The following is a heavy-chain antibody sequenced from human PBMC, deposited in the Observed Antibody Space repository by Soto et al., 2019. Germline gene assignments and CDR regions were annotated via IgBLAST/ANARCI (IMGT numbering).Heavy chain of an antibody. CDR3: ARVSGYGDYVSTYYYYYYGMDV. V-gene: IGHV4-34*01. Sequence: PSETLSLTCAVYGGSFSGYYWSWIRHPPGKGLEWIGEINHSGSTNYNPSLKSRVTISVDTSKNQFSLKLSSVTAADTAVYYCARVSGYGDYVSTYYYYYYGMDVWGRGTTVTVSS. CDR1: GGSFSGYY. CDR2: INHSGST. D-gene: IGHD4-17*01. J-gene: IGHJ6*02.